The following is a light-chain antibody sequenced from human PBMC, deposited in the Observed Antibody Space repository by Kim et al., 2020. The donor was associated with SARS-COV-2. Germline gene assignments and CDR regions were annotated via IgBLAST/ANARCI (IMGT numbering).Light chain of an antibody. CDR2: GAS. Sequence: SPGERATLSCRASQSVSSSYLAWYQQKPGQSPSLLIYGASSRATGIPDRFSGSGSGTDFTLTISRLEPEDFAVYYCQQYGSSPWTFGQGTKVDIK. V-gene: IGKV3-20*01. J-gene: IGKJ1*01. CDR3: QQYGSSPWT. CDR1: QSVSSSY.